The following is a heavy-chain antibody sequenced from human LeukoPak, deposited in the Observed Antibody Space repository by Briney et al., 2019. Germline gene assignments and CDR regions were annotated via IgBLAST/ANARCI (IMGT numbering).Heavy chain of an antibody. V-gene: IGHV1-8*01. J-gene: IGHJ5*02. CDR2: MNPNSGNT. CDR1: GYTFTSYD. Sequence: GASVKVSCKASGYTFTSYDINWVRQATGQGLEWMGWMNPNSGNTGYAQKFQGRVTMTRNTSISTAYMELSSLRSEDTAVYYCARGVELSGIENWFDPWGQGTLVTVSS. D-gene: IGHD1-26*01. CDR3: ARGVELSGIENWFDP.